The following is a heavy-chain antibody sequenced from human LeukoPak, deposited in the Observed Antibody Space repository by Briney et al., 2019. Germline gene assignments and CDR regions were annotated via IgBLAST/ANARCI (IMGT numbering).Heavy chain of an antibody. D-gene: IGHD3-22*01. CDR3: ARVTHNYYDSSGYYAFDI. CDR2: INPNSGGT. J-gene: IGHJ3*02. Sequence: ASVKVSCKASGYTFTGYYMHWVRQAPGQGLEWMGWINPNSGGTNYAQKFQGRVTMTRDTSISTAYMGLSRLRSDDTAVYYCARVTHNYYDSSGYYAFDIWGQGTMVTVSS. CDR1: GYTFTGYY. V-gene: IGHV1-2*02.